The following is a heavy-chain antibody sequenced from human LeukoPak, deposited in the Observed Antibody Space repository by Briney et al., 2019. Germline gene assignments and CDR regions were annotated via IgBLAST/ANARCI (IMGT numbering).Heavy chain of an antibody. CDR3: AKGTEVRGVTLYYYYYYGMDV. D-gene: IGHD3-10*01. CDR2: ISGSGGST. V-gene: IGHV3-23*01. CDR1: GFTFSSYA. Sequence: PGGSLRLSCAASGFTFSSYAMSWVRQAPGKGLEWVSAISGSGGSTYYADSVKGRFTISRDNSKNTLYLQMNSLRAEDTAVYYCAKGTEVRGVTLYYYYYYGMDVWGQGTTVTVSS. J-gene: IGHJ6*02.